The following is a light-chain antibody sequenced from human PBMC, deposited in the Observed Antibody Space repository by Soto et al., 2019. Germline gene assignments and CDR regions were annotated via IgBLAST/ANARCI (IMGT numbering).Light chain of an antibody. V-gene: IGKV3-20*01. CDR2: AAS. CDR3: QHDGSSPRT. CDR1: QSVSNY. J-gene: IGKJ1*01. Sequence: EIVLTQSPGSLSLSPGERVTLSCRASQSVSNYLAWYQQKPGQAPRLLIYAASRRATGIPDRFSGSGSGTDFTLTISRLEPEDFAVYYCQHDGSSPRTFGQGTKVDIK.